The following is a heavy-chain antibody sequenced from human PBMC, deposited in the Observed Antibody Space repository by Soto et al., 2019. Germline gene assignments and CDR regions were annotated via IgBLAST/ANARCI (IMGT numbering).Heavy chain of an antibody. J-gene: IGHJ5*02. CDR1: GFSFSTYP. Sequence: QVQLVESGGGVVQPGRSLRLSCAASGFSFSTYPMHWVRQGPGKGLEWVAVVSYDGSSKYYADSVKGRFTISRDNSKNTLYVQMTSLTTEDTAVYYCARDGAEITMIRGVIADNWLGPWGQGTLVTVSS. D-gene: IGHD3-10*01. CDR2: VSYDGSSK. V-gene: IGHV3-30-3*01. CDR3: ARDGAEITMIRGVIADNWLGP.